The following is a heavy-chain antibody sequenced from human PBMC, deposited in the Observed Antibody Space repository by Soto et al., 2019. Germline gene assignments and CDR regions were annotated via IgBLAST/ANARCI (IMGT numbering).Heavy chain of an antibody. CDR1: GGTLSSDA. CDR2: VIPALGTS. J-gene: IGHJ5*02. CDR3: ATWQQFQGGAYNGFDP. Sequence: ASVKVSCKASGGTLSSDAISWVRQAPGQGLEWMGGVIPALGTSNYAQKFQGRVTITADESTSTAYMELSSLTSEDTAVYYCATWQQFQGGAYNGFDPWGQGTLVTVSS. D-gene: IGHD2-21*01. V-gene: IGHV1-69*13.